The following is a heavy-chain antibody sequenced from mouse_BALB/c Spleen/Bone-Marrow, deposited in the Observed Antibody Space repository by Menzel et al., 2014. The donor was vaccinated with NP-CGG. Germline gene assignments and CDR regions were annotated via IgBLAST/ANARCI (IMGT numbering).Heavy chain of an antibody. J-gene: IGHJ1*01. D-gene: IGHD2-13*01. CDR2: ISYRGTT. CDR3: ARSGDKRYFDV. Sequence: EVQVVESGPGLVKPSQSLSLTCTVTGYSITSDYAWNWIRQFPGNKLERMVYISYRGTTSYNPSLKSRISITRGTSKNQFFLQLNSVTTEDTATYYCARSGDKRYFDVWGAGTTVTVSS. CDR1: GYSITSDYA. V-gene: IGHV3-2*02.